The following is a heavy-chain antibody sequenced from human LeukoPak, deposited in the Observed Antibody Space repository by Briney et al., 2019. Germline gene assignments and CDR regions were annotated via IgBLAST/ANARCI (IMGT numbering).Heavy chain of an antibody. D-gene: IGHD5-18*01. Sequence: AGGSLRLSCAASGFTFSTYSMNWVRQAPGKGLEWVSAISGSGGSTNYADSVKGRFTISRDNSKNTLYLQMNSLRAEDTAVYYCAKMVDSYGTFDYWGQGTLVTVSS. CDR3: AKMVDSYGTFDY. CDR1: GFTFSTYS. CDR2: ISGSGGST. V-gene: IGHV3-23*01. J-gene: IGHJ4*02.